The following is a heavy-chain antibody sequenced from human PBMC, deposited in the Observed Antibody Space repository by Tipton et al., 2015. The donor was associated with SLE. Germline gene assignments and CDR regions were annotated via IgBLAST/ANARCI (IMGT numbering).Heavy chain of an antibody. CDR2: IYTSGNA. J-gene: IGHJ4*02. D-gene: IGHD1-26*01. CDR1: GGSINNYY. Sequence: TLSLTCTVSGGSINNYYWSWIRQPAGKGLEWIGGIYTSGNANYNPSLKSRVTMSVDTSKNKIPLNLSSVTAADTTVYYCARGVLVGGYPYWGQGTLVTVSS. V-gene: IGHV4-4*07. CDR3: ARGVLVGGYPY.